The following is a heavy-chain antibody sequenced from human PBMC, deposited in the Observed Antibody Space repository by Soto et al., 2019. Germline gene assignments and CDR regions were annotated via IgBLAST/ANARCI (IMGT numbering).Heavy chain of an antibody. V-gene: IGHV1-18*01. J-gene: IGHJ5*02. CDR3: ARSGGVVVAATPFDP. D-gene: IGHD2-15*01. CDR1: GYTFTSYG. Sequence: QVQLVQSGAEVKKPGASVKVSCKASGYTFTSYGISWVRQAPGQGLEWMGWISAYNGNTNYAQKLQGRVTMTTDTSTSTAYTELRSLRSDDTAVYYCARSGGVVVAATPFDPWGQGTLVTVSS. CDR2: ISAYNGNT.